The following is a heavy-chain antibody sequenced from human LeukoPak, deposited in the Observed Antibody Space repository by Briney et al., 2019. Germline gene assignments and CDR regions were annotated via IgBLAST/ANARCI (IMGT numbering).Heavy chain of an antibody. CDR2: ISAYNGNT. V-gene: IGHV1-18*01. Sequence: GASVKVSCKASGYTFTSYGISWVRQAPGQGLEWMGWISAYNGNTNYAQKLQGRVTMTTVTSTSTAYMELRSLRSDDTAVYYCARLLGYYYDSSGFPFDYWGQGTLVTVSS. D-gene: IGHD3-22*01. J-gene: IGHJ4*02. CDR1: GYTFTSYG. CDR3: ARLLGYYYDSSGFPFDY.